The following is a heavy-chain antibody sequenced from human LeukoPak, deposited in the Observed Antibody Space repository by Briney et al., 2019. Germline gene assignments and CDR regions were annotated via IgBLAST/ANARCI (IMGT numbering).Heavy chain of an antibody. Sequence: SVKVSCKASGGTFSSYAISWVRQAPGQGLEWMGGIIPILGIANYAQKFQGRVTITADKSTSTAYMELSSLRSEDTAVYYCARVPGIAAAGLYGMDVWGQGTTVTVSS. V-gene: IGHV1-69*10. D-gene: IGHD6-13*01. CDR1: GGTFSSYA. CDR2: IIPILGIA. CDR3: ARVPGIAAAGLYGMDV. J-gene: IGHJ6*02.